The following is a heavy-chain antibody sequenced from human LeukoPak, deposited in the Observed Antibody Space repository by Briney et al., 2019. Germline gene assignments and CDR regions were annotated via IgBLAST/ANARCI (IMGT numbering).Heavy chain of an antibody. CDR1: GGSISTYY. V-gene: IGHV4-59*08. Sequence: PSETLSLTCTVSGGSISTYYWSWIRQPPGKGLEWIGYIYDSGRTNYNPSLKSRVTISVDTSKNQFSLRLTSVTAADTAVYYCARHSYSSGWYYFDYWGQGTLVTVSS. CDR3: ARHSYSSGWYYFDY. CDR2: IYDSGRT. D-gene: IGHD6-19*01. J-gene: IGHJ4*02.